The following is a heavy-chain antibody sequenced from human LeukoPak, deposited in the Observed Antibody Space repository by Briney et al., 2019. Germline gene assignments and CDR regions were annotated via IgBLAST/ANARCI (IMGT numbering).Heavy chain of an antibody. D-gene: IGHD3-3*01. J-gene: IGHJ4*02. V-gene: IGHV3-64*01. Sequence: GGSLRLSCAASGFTFSSYAMHWVRQAPGKGLEYVSAISSNGGSTYYANSVEGRFTISRDNSKNTLYLQMGSLRAEDMAVYYCARDPLEDYDFWSGSFDYWGQGTLVTVSS. CDR1: GFTFSSYA. CDR2: ISSNGGST. CDR3: ARDPLEDYDFWSGSFDY.